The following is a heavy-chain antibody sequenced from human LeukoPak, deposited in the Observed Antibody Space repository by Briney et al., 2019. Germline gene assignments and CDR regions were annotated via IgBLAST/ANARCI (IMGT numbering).Heavy chain of an antibody. V-gene: IGHV1-69*05. CDR1: GGTFSSYA. Sequence: GSSVKVSCKASGGTFSSYAISWVRQAPGQGLEWMGGIIPIFGKANYAQKFQGRVKITMDESTSTAYMELSSLRSEDTAVYYCARGITMVRGAQRYYFDYWGQGTLVTVSS. J-gene: IGHJ4*02. CDR2: IIPIFGKA. D-gene: IGHD3-10*01. CDR3: ARGITMVRGAQRYYFDY.